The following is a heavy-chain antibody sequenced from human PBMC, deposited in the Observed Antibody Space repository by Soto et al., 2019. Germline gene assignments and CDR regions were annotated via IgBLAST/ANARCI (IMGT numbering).Heavy chain of an antibody. Sequence: QVNLVESGGGAVQRGRSLRVSCAASGFIFSSYGMHWVRQAPGKGLELVAFINYDGSNKFYGDAVKGRFTISRDNSKNMVHLQMNSLRGEDTAVYYCARCKQKVMHCGLDVWGHGATVTVSS. V-gene: IGHV3-33*01. CDR1: GFIFSSYG. D-gene: IGHD2-21*01. CDR3: ARCKQKVMHCGLDV. J-gene: IGHJ6*02. CDR2: INYDGSNK.